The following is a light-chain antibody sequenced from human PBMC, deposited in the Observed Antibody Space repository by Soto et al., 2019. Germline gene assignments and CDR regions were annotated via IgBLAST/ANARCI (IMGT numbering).Light chain of an antibody. CDR2: DAS. Sequence: IQMAQSPSTLSSSVGDRVPMTCRARQSISSWLAWYQQKTGKAPPILIYDASSMESCVPSGFSGSGAWTEVSATIISLLPAEFATYYCHQYNSYSPITFGQGTRLEIK. J-gene: IGKJ5*01. CDR1: QSISSW. V-gene: IGKV1-5*01. CDR3: HQYNSYSPIT.